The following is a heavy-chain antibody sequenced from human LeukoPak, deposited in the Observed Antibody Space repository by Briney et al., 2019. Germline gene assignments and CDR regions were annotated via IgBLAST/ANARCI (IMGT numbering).Heavy chain of an antibody. CDR3: ARNRRLHDNSNSWFDP. J-gene: IGHJ5*02. CDR1: GGSIGTYF. CDR2: IYYSGST. Sequence: KSSETLSLTCTVSGGSIGTYFWSWIRQPPEKGLEWIGSIYYSGSTNYNPSLKSRVTISIDTSKNQFSLKLSSVAAADTALYYCARNRRLHDNSNSWFDPWGQGILVTVSS. V-gene: IGHV4-59*01. D-gene: IGHD4-11*01.